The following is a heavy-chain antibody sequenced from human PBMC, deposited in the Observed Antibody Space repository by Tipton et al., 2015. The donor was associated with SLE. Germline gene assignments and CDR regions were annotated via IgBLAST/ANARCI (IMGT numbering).Heavy chain of an antibody. D-gene: IGHD2-15*01. Sequence: TLSLTCTVSGGPIRSYYWSWIRQPPGKGLEWIGYKYYSGSTNYNPSLKSRVTISVDTSKNQFSLKLRSVTTADTAVYYCARDPGGRTFDYWGRGTLVNVSS. CDR3: ARDPGGRTFDY. CDR2: KYYSGST. J-gene: IGHJ4*02. CDR1: GGPIRSYY. V-gene: IGHV4-59*01.